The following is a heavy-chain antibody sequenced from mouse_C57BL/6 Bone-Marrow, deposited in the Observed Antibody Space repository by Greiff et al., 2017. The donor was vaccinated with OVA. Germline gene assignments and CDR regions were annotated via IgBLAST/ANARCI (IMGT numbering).Heavy chain of an antibody. CDR2: SRNKANDYTT. Sequence: EVKLVESGGGLVQSGRSLRLSCATSGFTFSDFYMEWVRQAPGKGLEWIAASRNKANDYTTEYSASVKGRFIVSRDTSQSILSLQMNALRAEDTAIYYSAREAEDWDAFAYRGEGSLGTVSA. V-gene: IGHV7-1*01. J-gene: IGHJ3*01. CDR3: AREAEDWDAFAY. D-gene: IGHD4-1*01. CDR1: GFTFSDFY.